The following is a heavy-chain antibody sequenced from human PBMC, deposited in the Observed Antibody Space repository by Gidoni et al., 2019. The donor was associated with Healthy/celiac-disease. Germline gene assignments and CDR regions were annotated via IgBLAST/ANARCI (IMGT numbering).Heavy chain of an antibody. CDR3: VKAGVGATPGAFDI. D-gene: IGHD1-26*01. Sequence: EVQLVESGGGLVQPGGSLRLSCSASGFTFSSYAMHWVRQAPGTGLEYVAAISSNGGSTYYADSVKGRLTISRDNSKNTLYLQMSSLRAEDTAVYYCVKAGVGATPGAFDIWGQGTMVTVSS. CDR2: ISSNGGST. J-gene: IGHJ3*02. V-gene: IGHV3-64D*06. CDR1: GFTFSSYA.